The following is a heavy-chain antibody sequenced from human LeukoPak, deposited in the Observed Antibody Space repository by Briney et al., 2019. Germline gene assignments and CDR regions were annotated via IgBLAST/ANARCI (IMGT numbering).Heavy chain of an antibody. D-gene: IGHD2-8*01. CDR2: INQGGSRL. J-gene: IGHJ4*02. V-gene: IGHV3-7*01. CDR1: GFTFGRYW. CDR3: ARLKDDVTKLDY. Sequence: GGSLRLSCAGSGFTFGRYWMSWVRQAPGKGLEWVASINQGGSRLHYLDSVAGRFIISRDDAQNSLFLQMTRLRVDDTAVYYCARLKDDVTKLDYWGQGTLVSVSS.